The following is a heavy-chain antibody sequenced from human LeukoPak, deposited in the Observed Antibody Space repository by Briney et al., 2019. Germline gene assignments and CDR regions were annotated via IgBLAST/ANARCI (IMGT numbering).Heavy chain of an antibody. CDR2: INPNSGGT. CDR1: GYTFTGYY. D-gene: IGHD3-3*01. J-gene: IGHJ4*02. CDR3: ARVESKEWLFFDY. V-gene: IGHV1-2*02. Sequence: ASVKVSCKASGYTFTGYYMHWVRQAPGQGLEWMGWINPNSGGTNYAQKFQGRVTMTRDTPISTAYMELSRLRSDDTAVYYCARVESKEWLFFDYWGQGTLVTVSS.